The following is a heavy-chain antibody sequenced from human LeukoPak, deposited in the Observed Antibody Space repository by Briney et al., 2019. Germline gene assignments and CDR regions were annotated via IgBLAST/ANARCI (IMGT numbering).Heavy chain of an antibody. J-gene: IGHJ6*02. CDR1: GLSLNSYA. CDR2: ISYDGSNK. CDR3: AQGGSEIYYFYHGMDV. D-gene: IGHD3-10*01. Sequence: GGSLRLSCAASGLSLNSYAIHWVRQAPGKGLEWVTAISYDGSNKHYADSVRGRFTISRDNSKNTLYLQMNSLRSDDTAVYYCAQGGSEIYYFYHGMDVWGRGTTVTVSS. V-gene: IGHV3-30*03.